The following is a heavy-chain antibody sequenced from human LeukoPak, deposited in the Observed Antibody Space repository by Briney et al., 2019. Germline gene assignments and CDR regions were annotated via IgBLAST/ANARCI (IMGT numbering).Heavy chain of an antibody. D-gene: IGHD6-13*01. V-gene: IGHV1-2*02. CDR2: INPNSGGT. CDR3: ARVARIAAASFDY. Sequence: GSVKVSCKASGYTFTGYYMHWVRQAPGQGLEWMGWINPNSGGTNYAQKFQGRVTMTRDTSISTAYMELSRLRSDDTVVYYCARVARIAAASFDYWGQGTLVTVSS. CDR1: GYTFTGYY. J-gene: IGHJ4*02.